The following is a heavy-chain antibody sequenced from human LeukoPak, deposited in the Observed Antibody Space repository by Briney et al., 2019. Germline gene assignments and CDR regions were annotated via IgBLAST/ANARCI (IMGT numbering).Heavy chain of an antibody. D-gene: IGHD6-13*01. Sequence: GASVKVSCKASGYSFTSYGFNLVRQAPGQGLEWMGWMSAYNGKTNYAHSLQGRVTMTRNTSISTAYMELSSLRSEDTAVYYCARALFSRREQQLVPLLKGGFDLEYWGQGTLVTVSS. CDR1: GYSFTSYG. V-gene: IGHV1-18*01. CDR3: ARALFSRREQQLVPLLKGGFDLEY. J-gene: IGHJ4*02. CDR2: MSAYNGKT.